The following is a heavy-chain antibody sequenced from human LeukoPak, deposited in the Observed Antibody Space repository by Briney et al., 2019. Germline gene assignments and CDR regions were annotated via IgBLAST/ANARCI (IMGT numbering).Heavy chain of an antibody. CDR2: IIPIFGTS. D-gene: IGHD6-19*01. V-gene: IGHV1-69*06. Sequence: GASVKVSFKASGHTFTSYAISWGRPAPGQGLEWMGGIIPIFGTSTYAQNFQGRVTITADKSTSTAYLQLSSLRSEDTAVYYCAIAVAGSHYYFDYWGQGTLVTVSS. CDR3: AIAVAGSHYYFDY. CDR1: GHTFTSYA. J-gene: IGHJ4*02.